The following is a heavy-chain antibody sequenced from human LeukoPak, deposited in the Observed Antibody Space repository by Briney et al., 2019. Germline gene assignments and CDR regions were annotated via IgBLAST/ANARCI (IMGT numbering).Heavy chain of an antibody. J-gene: IGHJ4*02. CDR1: GFTFSSYA. V-gene: IGHV3-30-3*01. D-gene: IGHD1-1*01. CDR3: ARVQRAWARHGTRY. Sequence: QSGRSLRLSCAASGFTFSSYAMHWVRQAPGKGLEWVAVISYDGSNKYYADSVKGRFTISRDNSKNTLYLQVNSLRAEDTAVYYCARVQRAWARHGTRYWGQGTLVTVSS. CDR2: ISYDGSNK.